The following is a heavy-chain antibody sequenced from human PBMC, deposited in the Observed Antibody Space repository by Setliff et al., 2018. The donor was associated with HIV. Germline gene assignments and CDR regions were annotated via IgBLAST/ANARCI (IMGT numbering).Heavy chain of an antibody. J-gene: IGHJ4*02. D-gene: IGHD3-10*01. V-gene: IGHV3-30*04. CDR3: TTTLSLWFGAPFDY. CDR1: GFTFSSYA. CDR2: ISYDGINK. Sequence: PGGSLRLSCAASGFTFSSYAMHWVRQAPGKGLEWVAVISYDGINKYYADSVKGRFTISRDNSKNTLYLQMNSLKSEDTAVYYCTTTLSLWFGAPFDYWGQGTLVTVSS.